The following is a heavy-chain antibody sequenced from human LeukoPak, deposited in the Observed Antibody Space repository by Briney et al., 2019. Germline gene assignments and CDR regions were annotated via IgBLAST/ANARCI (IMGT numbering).Heavy chain of an antibody. J-gene: IGHJ6*02. V-gene: IGHV5-51*01. D-gene: IGHD1-20*01. CDR2: IYPGDSDP. CDR1: GNSFTSYW. Sequence: GESLKISCKGSGNSFTSYWIGWVRQMPGKGLEWMGIIYPGDSDPRYSPSFQGQVTISADKSISTAYLQWSSLKASDTAMYYCASLTGTPYYSHGMDLWGQGTTVTVS. CDR3: ASLTGTPYYSHGMDL.